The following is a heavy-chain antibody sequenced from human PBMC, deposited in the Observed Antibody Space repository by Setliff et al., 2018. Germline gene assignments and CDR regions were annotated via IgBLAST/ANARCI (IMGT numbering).Heavy chain of an antibody. V-gene: IGHV4-38-2*02. Sequence: SETLSLTCAVSGYSISSGYYWGWIRQPPGKGLEWIGSIYHSGSTYYNPSLKSRVTISVDTSKNQFSLKLSSVTAADTAVYYCARDQYNFWSGYFYESSWFDPWGQGTLVTVSS. CDR1: GYSISSGYY. CDR3: ARDQYNFWSGYFYESSWFDP. J-gene: IGHJ5*02. D-gene: IGHD3-3*01. CDR2: IYHSGST.